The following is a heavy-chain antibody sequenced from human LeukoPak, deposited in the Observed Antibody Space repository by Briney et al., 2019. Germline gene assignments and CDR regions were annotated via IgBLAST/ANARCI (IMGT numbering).Heavy chain of an antibody. Sequence: GGSLRLSCAASGFTFSNAWMSWVRQAPGKGLEWVGRIKSKTDGWTTDYAAPVKGRFTISRDDSKNTLYLQMNSLKTEDTAVYYCTTCPTYYDFWSGYWGGNWFDPWGQGTLVTVSS. V-gene: IGHV3-15*01. J-gene: IGHJ5*02. CDR2: IKSKTDGWTT. CDR1: GFTFSNAW. D-gene: IGHD3-3*01. CDR3: TTCPTYYDFWSGYWGGNWFDP.